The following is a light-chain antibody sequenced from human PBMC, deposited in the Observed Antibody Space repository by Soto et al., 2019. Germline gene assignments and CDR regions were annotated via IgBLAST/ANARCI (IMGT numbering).Light chain of an antibody. CDR1: SGHSSYA. V-gene: IGLV4-69*01. CDR2: LNSDGSH. Sequence: PVLTQSPSASASLGASVKLTSTLSSGHSSYAIAWHQQQPEKGPRYLMKLNSDGSHSKGDGIPDRFSGSSSGTERYLTISSLQSEDEADYYCQTWSTGIRVFGGGTKLTVL. J-gene: IGLJ3*02. CDR3: QTWSTGIRV.